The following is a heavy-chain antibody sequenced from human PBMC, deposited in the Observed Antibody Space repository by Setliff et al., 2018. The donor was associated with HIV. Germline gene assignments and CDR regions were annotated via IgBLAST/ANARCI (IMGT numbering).Heavy chain of an antibody. J-gene: IGHJ4*02. D-gene: IGHD4-17*01. V-gene: IGHV3-30*04. CDR2: ISYDGTYK. Sequence: GGSLRLSCAASGFTFNNYAIHWVRQAPGKGLEWVALISYDGTYKYYAESVKGRFTISRDNAKNSLYLQMNSLRVEDTAVYFCARDSKHGDYAGHWGQGTLVTVSS. CDR1: GFTFNNYA. CDR3: ARDSKHGDYAGH.